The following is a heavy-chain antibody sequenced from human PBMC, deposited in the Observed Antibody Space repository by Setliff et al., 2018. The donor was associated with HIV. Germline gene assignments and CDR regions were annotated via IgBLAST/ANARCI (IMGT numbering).Heavy chain of an antibody. CDR3: AKDYSSGWFDY. CDR1: GFTFSDHY. J-gene: IGHJ4*02. Sequence: PGGSLRLSCAASGFTFSDHYMSWIRQAPGKGLEWVSYISSSGSTIYYADSVKGRFTISRDNAKNSLYLQMNSLRAEDTAVYYCAKDYSSGWFDYWGQGTLVTVSS. D-gene: IGHD6-19*01. V-gene: IGHV3-11*01. CDR2: ISSSGSTI.